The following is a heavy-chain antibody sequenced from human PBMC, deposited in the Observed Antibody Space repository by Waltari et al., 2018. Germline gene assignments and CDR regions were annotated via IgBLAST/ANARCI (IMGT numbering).Heavy chain of an antibody. J-gene: IGHJ4*02. CDR2: ISYDGSNE. D-gene: IGHD1-1*01. Sequence: QVHLVESGGCVVQPGGSLRLSCAAPGFNFTLFGMHWVRQAPGKGLEWVSFISYDGSNENYADSVKGRFTLSRDNSKKMLYVQMNNLRAEDSAVYYCVKGNEIDYWGQGTLVTVSS. CDR1: GFNFTLFG. V-gene: IGHV3-30*02. CDR3: VKGNEIDY.